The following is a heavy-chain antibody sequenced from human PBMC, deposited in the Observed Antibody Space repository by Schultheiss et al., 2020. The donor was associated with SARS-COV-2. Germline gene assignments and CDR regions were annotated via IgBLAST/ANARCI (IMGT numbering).Heavy chain of an antibody. V-gene: IGHV3-30-3*01. CDR3: ARSFSGSYFLAMDV. J-gene: IGHJ6*02. D-gene: IGHD1-26*01. Sequence: GGSLRLSCAASGFTFSSYWMSWVRQAPGKGLEWVAVISYDGSNKYYADSVKGRFTISRDNSKNTLYLQMNSLRAEDTAVYYCARSFSGSYFLAMDVWGQGTTVTVSS. CDR1: GFTFSSYW. CDR2: ISYDGSNK.